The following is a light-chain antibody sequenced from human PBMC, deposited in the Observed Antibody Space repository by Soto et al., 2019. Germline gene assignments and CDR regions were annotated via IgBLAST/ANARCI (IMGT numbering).Light chain of an antibody. J-gene: IGLJ1*01. CDR3: CSYAGTYAFYV. CDR1: RSDVGGYNL. Sequence: QSGLTQTASVSGSPGQSITMSCTGTRSDVGGYNLVSWYQQHPGKAPRLLIHDDIKRPSGVSDRFSGSKSGITASLTISGLQAEDEADYYCCSYAGTYAFYVFGTGTKLTVL. V-gene: IGLV2-23*01. CDR2: DDI.